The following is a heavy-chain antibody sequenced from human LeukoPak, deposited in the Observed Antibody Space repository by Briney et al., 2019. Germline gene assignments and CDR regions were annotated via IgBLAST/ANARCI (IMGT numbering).Heavy chain of an antibody. V-gene: IGHV3-23*01. D-gene: IGHD1-1*01. J-gene: IGHJ4*02. CDR1: GFTFSSYA. Sequence: GGSLRLSCAASGFTFSSYAMSWVRQAPGKGLEWVSAISGSGGSTYYADSVKGRFTISRDNSKNTLYLQMNSLRAEDTAVYYCAKQWELDLYPHLVFWGQGTLVTASS. CDR3: AKQWELDLYPHLVF. CDR2: ISGSGGST.